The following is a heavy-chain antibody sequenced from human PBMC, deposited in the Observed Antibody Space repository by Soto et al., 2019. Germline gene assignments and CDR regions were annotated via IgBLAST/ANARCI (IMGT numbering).Heavy chain of an antibody. V-gene: IGHV4-61*01. CDR2: IYYSGST. Sequence: PSETLSLTCTFSCGSVISGSYYWSWIRQPPGKGLEWIGYIYYSGSTNYNPSLKSRVTISVDTSKNQFSLKLSSVTAADTAVYYCARVLPHSSSWSTPGDYWGQGTLVTVSS. CDR3: ARVLPHSSSWSTPGDY. J-gene: IGHJ4*02. CDR1: CGSVISGSYY. D-gene: IGHD6-13*01.